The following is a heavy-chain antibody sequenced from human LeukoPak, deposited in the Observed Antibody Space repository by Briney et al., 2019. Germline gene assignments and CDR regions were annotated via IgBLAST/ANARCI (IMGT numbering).Heavy chain of an antibody. V-gene: IGHV3-11*01. CDR3: ARQGRDWLRDYYYYMDV. J-gene: IGHJ6*03. CDR1: GFTFSDSY. Sequence: GGSLRLSCAASGFTFSDSYMSWIRQAPGKGLEWVSYISSGSIIYYTDSVKGRFTISRDNAKNSLYLQMNSLRAEDTVVYYCARQGRDWLRDYYYYMDVWGKGTTVTISS. CDR2: ISSGSII. D-gene: IGHD3-9*01.